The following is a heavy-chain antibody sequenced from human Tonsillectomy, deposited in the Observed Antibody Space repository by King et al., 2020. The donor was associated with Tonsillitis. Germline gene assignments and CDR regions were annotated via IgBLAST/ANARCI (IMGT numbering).Heavy chain of an antibody. CDR2: MNPNSGNT. V-gene: IGHV1-8*02. J-gene: IGHJ6*02. Sequence: QLVQSGAEVKKPGASVKVSCKASGYTFTSYDINWVRQATGQGLEWMGWMNPNSGNTGYAQKFQGRVTITRNTSISTAYMELSSLRSEDTAVYYCARFYDILTGYYALMDVWGQGTTVTVSS. D-gene: IGHD3-9*01. CDR1: GYTFTSYD. CDR3: ARFYDILTGYYALMDV.